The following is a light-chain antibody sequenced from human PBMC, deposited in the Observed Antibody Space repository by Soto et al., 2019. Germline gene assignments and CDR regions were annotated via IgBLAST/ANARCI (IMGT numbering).Light chain of an antibody. CDR3: MQALQAPYT. Sequence: IVMTQSPLSLPVTPGEPASISCNSSQSLLHSDGNKYLDWYLQKPGQPPQPLIYLHTSRASGVTPRFSGTGSGTDFILKISRVEAEDVGLYYCMQALQAPYTFGLGTKLEIK. CDR1: QSLLHSDGNKY. V-gene: IGKV2-28*01. CDR2: LHT. J-gene: IGKJ2*01.